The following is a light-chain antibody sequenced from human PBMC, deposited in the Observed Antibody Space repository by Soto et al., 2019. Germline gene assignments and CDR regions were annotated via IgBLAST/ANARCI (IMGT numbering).Light chain of an antibody. CDR1: QSISSW. CDR3: QEYNSYSGM. CDR2: DAS. Sequence: DIQMTQSPSTLSASVGDRVTITCRASQSISSWLAWYRQKPGRDPKLLIFDASSLESGVPSRFSGNGSGTEFTLTISGLQPDDFASYYCQEYNSYSGMFGQVGKV. V-gene: IGKV1-5*01. J-gene: IGKJ1*01.